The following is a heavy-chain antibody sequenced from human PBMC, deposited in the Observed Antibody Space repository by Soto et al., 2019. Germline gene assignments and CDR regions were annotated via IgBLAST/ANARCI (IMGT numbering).Heavy chain of an antibody. J-gene: IGHJ3*01. CDR3: ARLPGVRGVFDGFNV. Sequence: GESLKISCKGSGYSFAGYWIGWVRQMPGKGLDWMGVIYPGDSDTRYSPSFHGQVTISADKSISTAYLQWSSLKASDTAMYFCARLPGVRGVFDGFNVWGQGTMVTVSS. CDR2: IYPGDSDT. V-gene: IGHV5-51*01. D-gene: IGHD3-10*01. CDR1: GYSFAGYW.